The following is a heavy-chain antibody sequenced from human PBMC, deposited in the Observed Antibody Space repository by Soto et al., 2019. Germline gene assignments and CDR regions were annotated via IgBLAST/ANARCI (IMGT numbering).Heavy chain of an antibody. Sequence: QVQLVESGGGVVQPGRSLRLSCAASGFTFSSYGMHWVRQAPGKGLEWVAIMWYDGSNKYYADSVKGRFAISRDDYKNTRYLQMNSLRAADTAVYYCASDPNQGWIFGVVTPIGMDVWGQGTTVTVSS. CDR1: GFTFSSYG. CDR3: ASDPNQGWIFGVVTPIGMDV. J-gene: IGHJ6*02. CDR2: MWYDGSNK. V-gene: IGHV3-33*01. D-gene: IGHD3-3*01.